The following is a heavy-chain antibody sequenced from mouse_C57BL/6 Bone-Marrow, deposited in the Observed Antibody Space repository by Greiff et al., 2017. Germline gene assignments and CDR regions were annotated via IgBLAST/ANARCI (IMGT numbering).Heavy chain of an antibody. CDR2: INPSSGYT. D-gene: IGHD1-3*01. J-gene: IGHJ4*01. CDR1: GYTFTSYT. CDR3: AGKLLSVYAMDY. Sequence: QVQLKQSGAELARPGASVKMSCKASGYTFTSYTMHWVKQRPGQGLEWIGYINPSSGYTKYNQKCKDKATLTADKSSSTAYMQLSSLTSEDSAVYYCAGKLLSVYAMDYWGQGTSVTVSS. V-gene: IGHV1-4*01.